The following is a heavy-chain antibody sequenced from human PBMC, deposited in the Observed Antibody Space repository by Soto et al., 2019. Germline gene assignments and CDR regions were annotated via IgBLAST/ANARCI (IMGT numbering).Heavy chain of an antibody. J-gene: IGHJ4*02. CDR3: ARVPSDSSGSYYWYFDY. Sequence: QVQLVQSGAEVKKPGASVKVSCKASGYTFTSYYMHWVRQAPGQGLEWKGIINPSGGSTSNAQKFQGRVTMTRDTSTSTVYMELSSLRSEDTAVYYCARVPSDSSGSYYWYFDYWGQGTLVTVSS. V-gene: IGHV1-46*01. CDR1: GYTFTSYY. D-gene: IGHD1-26*01. CDR2: INPSGGST.